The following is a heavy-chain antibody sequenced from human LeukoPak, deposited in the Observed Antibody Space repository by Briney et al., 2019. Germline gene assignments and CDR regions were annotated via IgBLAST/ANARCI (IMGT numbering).Heavy chain of an antibody. CDR1: GYTFTSYC. Sequence: VASVKVSCKASGYTFTSYCMHWVRHAPGQGLEWMEIINPSGGSTSYAQKFQGRVTMTRDTSTSTVYMELSSLRSEDTAVYYCARDKRRLSYSSSPEYYFDYWGQGTLVTVSS. V-gene: IGHV1-46*01. J-gene: IGHJ4*02. CDR2: INPSGGST. CDR3: ARDKRRLSYSSSPEYYFDY. D-gene: IGHD6-6*01.